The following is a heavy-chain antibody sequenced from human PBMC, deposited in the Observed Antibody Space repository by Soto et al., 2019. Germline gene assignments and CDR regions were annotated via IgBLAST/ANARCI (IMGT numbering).Heavy chain of an antibody. CDR3: SSEYWSCGSCYYYGIDV. CDR1: GFTFSNYG. Sequence: QVQLVESGGGVVQPGRSLRLSCAASGFTFSNYGMHWVRQAPGKGLEWVAVIWYDGSNKYYADSVKGRFTISRDNSKNTLYLQMNSLRAEDTAVDFCSSEYWSCGSCYYYGIDVWGQGATVTVSS. CDR2: IWYDGSNK. J-gene: IGHJ6*02. D-gene: IGHD2-15*01. V-gene: IGHV3-33*01.